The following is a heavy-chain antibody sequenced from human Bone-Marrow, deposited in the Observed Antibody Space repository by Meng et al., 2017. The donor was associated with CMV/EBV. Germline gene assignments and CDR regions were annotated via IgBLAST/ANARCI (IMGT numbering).Heavy chain of an antibody. D-gene: IGHD6-6*01. CDR2: INPSGGST. Sequence: ASVKVSCKASGYTFTSYYMHWVRQAPGQGLEWMGIINPSGGSTSYAQKFQGRVIMTRDTSTSTVYMELSSLRSEDTAVYYCARDYSSSSAYYGMDVWGQGTTVTVSS. J-gene: IGHJ6*02. V-gene: IGHV1-46*01. CDR3: ARDYSSSSAYYGMDV. CDR1: GYTFTSYY.